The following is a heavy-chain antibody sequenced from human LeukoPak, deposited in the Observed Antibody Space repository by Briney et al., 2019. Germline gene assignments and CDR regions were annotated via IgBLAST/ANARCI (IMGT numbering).Heavy chain of an antibody. D-gene: IGHD5-24*01. V-gene: IGHV4-61*08. CDR1: GGSISSGGYS. CDR2: IYYSGST. Sequence: PSETLSLTCAVSGGSISSGGYSWSWIRQPPGKGLEWIGYIYYSGSTNYNPSLKSRVTISVDTSKNQFSLKLSSVTAADTAVYYCARGMATISYWGQGTLVTVSS. J-gene: IGHJ4*02. CDR3: ARGMATISY.